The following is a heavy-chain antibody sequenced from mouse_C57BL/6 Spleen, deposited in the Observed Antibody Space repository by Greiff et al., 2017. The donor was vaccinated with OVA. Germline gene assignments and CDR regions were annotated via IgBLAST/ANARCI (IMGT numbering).Heavy chain of an antibody. J-gene: IGHJ4*01. D-gene: IGHD1-1*01. CDR2: INYDGSSI. CDR3: AREHYGSGGAMDY. Sequence: DVQLVESEGGLVQPGSSMKLSCTASGFTFSDYSMAWVRQVPGQGLEWVANINYDGSSIYYLDSLKSRFIISRDNAKNILYLRMSSLKSEDTATYYCAREHYGSGGAMDYWGQGTSVTVSS. CDR1: GFTFSDYS. V-gene: IGHV5-16*01.